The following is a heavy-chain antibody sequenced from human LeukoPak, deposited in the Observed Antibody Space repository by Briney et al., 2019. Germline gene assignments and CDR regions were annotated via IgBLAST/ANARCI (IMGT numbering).Heavy chain of an antibody. CDR2: ISGSGGST. J-gene: IGHJ4*02. V-gene: IGHV3-23*01. D-gene: IGHD3-10*01. Sequence: GASLRLSCAASGFTFSSYAMSWVRQAPGKGXXXXXXISGSGGSTYYADSVKGRFTISRDNSKNTLYLQMNSLRAEDTAVYYCAKGCPIGFGSPFDYWGQGTLVTVSS. CDR1: GFTFSSYA. CDR3: AKGCPIGFGSPFDY.